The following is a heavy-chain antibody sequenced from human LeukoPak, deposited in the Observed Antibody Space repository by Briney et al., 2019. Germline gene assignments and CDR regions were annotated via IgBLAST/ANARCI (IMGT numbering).Heavy chain of an antibody. CDR2: INHSGST. J-gene: IGHJ6*04. CDR1: GGSFSGYY. D-gene: IGHD6-13*01. CDR3: YYYYGMDV. V-gene: IGHV4-34*01. Sequence: PSETLSLTCAVYGGSFSGYYWSWIRQPPGKGLEWIGEINHSGSTNYNPSLKSRVTISVDTSKNQFSLKLSSVNCASRSWQYYYYYYGMDVWGKGTTVTVSS.